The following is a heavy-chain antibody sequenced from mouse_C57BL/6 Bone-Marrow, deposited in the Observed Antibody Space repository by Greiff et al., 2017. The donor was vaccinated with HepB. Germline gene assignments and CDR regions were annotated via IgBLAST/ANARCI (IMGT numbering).Heavy chain of an antibody. D-gene: IGHD2-5*01. CDR2: IDPETGGT. CDR1: GYTFTDYE. J-gene: IGHJ3*01. V-gene: IGHV1-15*01. Sequence: SGAELVRPGASVTLSCKASGYTFTDYEMHWVKQTPVHGLEWIGAIDPETGGTAYNQKFKGKAILTADKSSSTAYMELRSLTSEDSAVYYCTRKGYSNYWFAYWGQGTLVTVSA. CDR3: TRKGYSNYWFAY.